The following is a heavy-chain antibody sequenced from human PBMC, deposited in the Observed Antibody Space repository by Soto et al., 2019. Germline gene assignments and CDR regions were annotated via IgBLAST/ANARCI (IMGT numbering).Heavy chain of an antibody. J-gene: IGHJ4*02. D-gene: IGHD2-8*01. CDR1: GGSISSSSYY. V-gene: IGHV4-39*01. CDR3: ARHKPSCTNGVCYRIGVFDY. CDR2: IYYSGST. Sequence: SETLSLTCTVSGGSISSSSYYWGWIRQPPGKGLEWIGSIYYSGSTYYNPSLKSRVTISVDTSKNQFSLKLSSVTAADTAVYYCARHKPSCTNGVCYRIGVFDYWAQGTRVTVSS.